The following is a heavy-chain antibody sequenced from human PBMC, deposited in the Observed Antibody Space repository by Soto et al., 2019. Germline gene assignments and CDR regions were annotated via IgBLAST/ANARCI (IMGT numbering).Heavy chain of an antibody. J-gene: IGHJ6*02. V-gene: IGHV3-48*01. Sequence: GGSLRLSCAASGFTFSSYAMNWVRQAPGKGLEWVSYISSSSSTIYYADSVKGRFTISRDNAKNSLYLQMNSLRAEDTAVYYCARRTIQLWPRMDVWGQGTTVTVSS. D-gene: IGHD5-18*01. CDR2: ISSSSSTI. CDR3: ARRTIQLWPRMDV. CDR1: GFTFSSYA.